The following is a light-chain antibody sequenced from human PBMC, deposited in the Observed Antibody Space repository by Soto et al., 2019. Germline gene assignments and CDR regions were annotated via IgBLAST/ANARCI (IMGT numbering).Light chain of an antibody. CDR2: EVT. CDR1: RLDVGGYNY. CDR3: CSYVSSKTYL. Sequence: QSVLTQPASVSGSPGQSITISCTGTRLDVGGYNYVSWYQQQPGKAPKLIIYEVTNRPSGVSGRFSGSKSDNTASLTISGLQTEDEADYYCCSYVSSKTYLFGTGTKV. J-gene: IGLJ1*01. V-gene: IGLV2-14*03.